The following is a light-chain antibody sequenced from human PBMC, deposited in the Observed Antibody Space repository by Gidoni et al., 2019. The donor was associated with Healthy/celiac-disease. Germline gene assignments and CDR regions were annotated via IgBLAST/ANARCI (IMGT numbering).Light chain of an antibody. CDR3: SSYTSFSTVV. J-gene: IGLJ2*01. V-gene: IGLV2-14*01. Sequence: QSALTQPASVSGSPGQSITISCTGPSSDVGGYNYVSWYQLHPGKAPKLMIYEVSHRPSGVSNRFSGSKSGNTASLTISGLQAEDEANYYCSSYTSFSTVVFGGGTKLTVL. CDR2: EVS. CDR1: SSDVGGYNY.